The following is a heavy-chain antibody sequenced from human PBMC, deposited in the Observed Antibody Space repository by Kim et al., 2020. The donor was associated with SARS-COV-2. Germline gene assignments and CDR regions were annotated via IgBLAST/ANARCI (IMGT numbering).Heavy chain of an antibody. Sequence: GGSLRLSCAASGFTFSSYAMSWVRRAPGKGLEWVSTISGSGDTTYYADSVKGRFTISRDNSKNTLYLQMNSLRADDTAVYHCAKHWGSRTWHDGLDIWGQGTMVTVSS. D-gene: IGHD6-13*01. CDR2: ISGSGDTT. J-gene: IGHJ3*02. CDR3: AKHWGSRTWHDGLDI. CDR1: GFTFSSYA. V-gene: IGHV3-23*01.